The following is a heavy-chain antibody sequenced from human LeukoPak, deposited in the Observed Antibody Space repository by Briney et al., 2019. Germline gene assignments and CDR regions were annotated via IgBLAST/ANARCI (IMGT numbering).Heavy chain of an antibody. V-gene: IGHV3-48*02. D-gene: IGHD5-24*01. CDR3: ARGGDGYTP. CDR1: GFTFSAYH. CDR2: ISTTGTTI. J-gene: IGHJ5*02. Sequence: GGSLRLSCAASGFTFSAYHINWVRQAAGKGLEWISYISTTGTTIHYADSVKGRFAISRDNAKSSLYLQMNSLRDEDTAVYYCARGGDGYTPWGQGTLVTVSS.